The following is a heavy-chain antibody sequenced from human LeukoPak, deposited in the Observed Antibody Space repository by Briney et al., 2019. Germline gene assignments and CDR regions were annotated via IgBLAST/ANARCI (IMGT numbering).Heavy chain of an antibody. J-gene: IGHJ4*02. CDR2: ISAYNGNT. D-gene: IGHD3-3*01. Sequence: VASVKVSCKASGYTFTSYGISRVRQAPGQGLEWMGWISAYNGNTNYAQKFQGRVTITADESTTTAYMELSSLKSEDTAVYYCARGSNYDFWSGLDYWGQGTLVTVSS. V-gene: IGHV1-18*01. CDR1: GYTFTSYG. CDR3: ARGSNYDFWSGLDY.